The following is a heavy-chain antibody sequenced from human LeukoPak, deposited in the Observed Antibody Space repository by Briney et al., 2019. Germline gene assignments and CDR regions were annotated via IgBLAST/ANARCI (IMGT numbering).Heavy chain of an antibody. CDR2: IYTSGST. V-gene: IGHV4-4*07. J-gene: IGHJ4*02. CDR3: ARGKNYYDSGGSLFDY. Sequence: PSETLSLTCTVSGGSISSFYWSWIRQPAGKGLEWIGRIYTSGSTDYNPSLKSRVTMSVDTSKNQFSLKLSSVTAADTAVYYCARGKNYYDSGGSLFDYWGQGTLVTVSS. D-gene: IGHD3-22*01. CDR1: GGSISSFY.